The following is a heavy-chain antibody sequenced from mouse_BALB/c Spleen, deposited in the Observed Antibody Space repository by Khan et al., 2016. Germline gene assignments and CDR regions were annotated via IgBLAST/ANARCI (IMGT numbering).Heavy chain of an antibody. J-gene: IGHJ4*01. V-gene: IGHV1-9*01. CDR3: ARAPYYGNYDYVMDY. CDR1: GYTFSNYW. Sequence: QVQLKQSGAELMKPGASVKISCKATGYTFSNYWIEWVKQRPGHGLEWIGEILSGSDTNNYNEKFKGKATFTADTSSNTAYMQLSSLTSEDSAVYYCARAPYYGNYDYVMDYWGQGTLVTVSS. D-gene: IGHD2-10*01. CDR2: ILSGSDTN.